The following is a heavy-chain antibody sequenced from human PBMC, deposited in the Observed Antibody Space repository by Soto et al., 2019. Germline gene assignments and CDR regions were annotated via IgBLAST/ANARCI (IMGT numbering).Heavy chain of an antibody. D-gene: IGHD3-10*01. CDR3: ARGITLVRGVTQNNWFDP. Sequence: SVKGSCKASGYTFTSYGISSGRQAPVQALEWMGWISAYNGNTNYSQKLQGRVTMTTDKSTSTAYTEPRSPRPDDTAVHYGARGITLVRGVTQNNWFDPWGQGTLVTVSS. CDR2: ISAYNGNT. V-gene: IGHV1-18*04. CDR1: GYTFTSYG. J-gene: IGHJ5*02.